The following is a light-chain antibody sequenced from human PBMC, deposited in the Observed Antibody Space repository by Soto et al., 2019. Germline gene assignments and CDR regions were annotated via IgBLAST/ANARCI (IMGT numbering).Light chain of an antibody. CDR3: AAWDDSLNAVV. Sequence: QSVLTQPPSVSEAPRQRVTISCSGSSSNIGNNAVNWYQQLPGKAPKLLIYYDDLLPSGVSDRFSGSKSGTSASLAISGLQSEDDADYDCAAWDDSLNAVVFGGGTQVTVL. V-gene: IGLV1-36*01. J-gene: IGLJ2*01. CDR1: SSNIGNNA. CDR2: YDD.